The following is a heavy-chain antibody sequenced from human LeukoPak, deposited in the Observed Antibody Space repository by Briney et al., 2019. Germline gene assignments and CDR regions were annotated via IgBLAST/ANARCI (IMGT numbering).Heavy chain of an antibody. Sequence: PSETLSLTCTVSGGSISSSSYYWGWIRQPPGKGLEWFGSIYYSGSTYYNPSLKSRVTISVDTSKNQFSLKLSSVTAADTAVYYCARLVVATDTHFDYWGQGTLVTVSS. CDR3: ARLVVATDTHFDY. J-gene: IGHJ4*02. CDR2: IYYSGST. D-gene: IGHD2-15*01. CDR1: GGSISSSSYY. V-gene: IGHV4-39*01.